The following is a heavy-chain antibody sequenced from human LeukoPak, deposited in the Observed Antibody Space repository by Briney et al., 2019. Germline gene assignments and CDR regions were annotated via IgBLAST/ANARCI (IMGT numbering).Heavy chain of an antibody. CDR2: IIPIFGTA. Sequence: ASVKVSCKASGGTFSSYAISWVRQAPGQGLEWMGGIIPIFGTANYAQKFQGRVTITADESTSTAYMELSSLRSEDTAVYYCARFGAVAGTMPWFDYWGQGTLVAVSS. D-gene: IGHD6-19*01. CDR1: GGTFSSYA. J-gene: IGHJ4*02. CDR3: ARFGAVAGTMPWFDY. V-gene: IGHV1-69*01.